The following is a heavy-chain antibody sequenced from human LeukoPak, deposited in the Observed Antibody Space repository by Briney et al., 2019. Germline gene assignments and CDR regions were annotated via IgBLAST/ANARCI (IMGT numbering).Heavy chain of an antibody. J-gene: IGHJ4*02. CDR3: SRGFATVVNDY. Sequence: ASVKVSCKSSGYTFTVYYIHWVRQAPGQGLEWMGWINPNSGGTNYAQKFQGRVTMIRDTSISTAYMELSRPRSDDTALYYCSRGFATVVNDYWGQGTLVTVSS. CDR2: INPNSGGT. CDR1: GYTFTVYY. V-gene: IGHV1-2*02. D-gene: IGHD4-23*01.